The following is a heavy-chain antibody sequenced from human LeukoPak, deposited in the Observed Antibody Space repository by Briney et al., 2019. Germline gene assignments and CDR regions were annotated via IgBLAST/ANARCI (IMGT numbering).Heavy chain of an antibody. Sequence: SVKVSCKASGGTSSSYTISWVRQAPGQGLEWMGRIIPIDGVENYAQKFQGRVTITADKLTSTAYMELSSLRAEDTAVYYCARALDCTNGVCFGDDAFDIWGQGTMVTVSS. J-gene: IGHJ3*02. CDR3: ARALDCTNGVCFGDDAFDI. D-gene: IGHD2-8*01. CDR2: IIPIDGVE. V-gene: IGHV1-69*02. CDR1: GGTSSSYT.